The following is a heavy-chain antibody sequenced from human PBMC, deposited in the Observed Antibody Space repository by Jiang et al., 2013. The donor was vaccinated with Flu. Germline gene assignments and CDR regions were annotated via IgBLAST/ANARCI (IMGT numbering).Heavy chain of an antibody. D-gene: IGHD2-8*02. Sequence: TLSLTCTVSGGSISSYYWSWIRQPPGKGLEWIGYLYYSGGTNYNPSLKSRVTTSVDTSKNQFSLKLSSVTAADTAVYYCAGSTGGDARWFDPWGQGTLVTVSS. J-gene: IGHJ5*02. CDR3: AGSTGGDARWFDP. CDR2: LYYSGGT. V-gene: IGHV4-59*08. CDR1: GGSISSYY.